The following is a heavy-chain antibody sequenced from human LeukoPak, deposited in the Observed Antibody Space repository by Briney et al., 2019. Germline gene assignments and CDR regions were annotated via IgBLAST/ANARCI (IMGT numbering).Heavy chain of an antibody. V-gene: IGHV3-21*01. CDR3: ARDGDSSAYHYFDY. CDR2: ISGSGTFI. D-gene: IGHD3-22*01. J-gene: IGHJ4*02. CDR1: GFTFSSYW. Sequence: GGSLRLSCAASGFTFSSYWMNWARQAPGKGLEWVSSISGSGTFIYDADSMKGRFTISRDNVRNSLYLQMNSLRVDDTAVYYCARDGDSSAYHYFDYWGQGTLVTVSS.